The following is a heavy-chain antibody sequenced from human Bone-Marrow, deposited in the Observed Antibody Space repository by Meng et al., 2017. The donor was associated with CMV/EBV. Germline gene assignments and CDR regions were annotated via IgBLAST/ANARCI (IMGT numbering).Heavy chain of an antibody. CDR2: INTGNGNT. CDR3: AGYGDFWLDY. Sequence: SCKASGYSFTSYAMQWVRQAPGQRLEWMGWINTGNGNTKYSQKFQGRVTITRDTSATTDYMELVSLTSEDTAVYYCAGYGDFWLDYWGQGTLVTVSS. CDR1: GYSFTSYA. J-gene: IGHJ4*02. D-gene: IGHD4-17*01. V-gene: IGHV1-3*04.